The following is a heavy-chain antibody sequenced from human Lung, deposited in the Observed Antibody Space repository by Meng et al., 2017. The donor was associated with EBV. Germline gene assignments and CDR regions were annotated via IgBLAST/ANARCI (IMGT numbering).Heavy chain of an antibody. CDR1: GYTVTTYG. CDR3: ARDSEAADY. Sequence: VHMLQSVSELKKPGASWRISCKASGYTVTTYGMNWVRQAPGQGLEWMGWINTNTGKPTYAQGLTGRFVFSLDTSVSTAYLQISSLKAEDTAVYYCARDSEAADYWGQGTLVTVAS. V-gene: IGHV7-4-1*02. J-gene: IGHJ4*02. D-gene: IGHD6-25*01. CDR2: INTNTGKP.